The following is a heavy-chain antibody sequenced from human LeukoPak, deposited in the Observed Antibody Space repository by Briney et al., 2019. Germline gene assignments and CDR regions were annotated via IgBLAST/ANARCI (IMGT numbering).Heavy chain of an antibody. D-gene: IGHD5/OR15-5a*01. Sequence: QPGGSLRLSCAASGFIFSSHGMNWVRQAPGKGLEWVSGISPSGDITYYADSVKGRFTISRDNSKNRVYLQMDSLRAEDTAVYYCAKGYSLRAGLPGYWGQGTLVTVSS. CDR1: GFIFSSHG. J-gene: IGHJ4*02. CDR3: AKGYSLRAGLPGY. CDR2: ISPSGDIT. V-gene: IGHV3-23*01.